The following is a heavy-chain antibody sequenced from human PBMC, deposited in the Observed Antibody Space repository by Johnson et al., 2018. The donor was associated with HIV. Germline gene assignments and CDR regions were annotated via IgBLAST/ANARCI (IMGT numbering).Heavy chain of an antibody. CDR3: TRARYSSSWYNGDAFDI. CDR2: IKRKTDGGTT. Sequence: RQAPGKGLEWVGRIKRKTDGGTTDYAAPVKGRFTISRDDSKNKLYLQMNSLRAEDTALYYCTRARYSSSWYNGDAFDIWGQGTMVTVSS. D-gene: IGHD6-13*01. J-gene: IGHJ3*02. V-gene: IGHV3-15*05.